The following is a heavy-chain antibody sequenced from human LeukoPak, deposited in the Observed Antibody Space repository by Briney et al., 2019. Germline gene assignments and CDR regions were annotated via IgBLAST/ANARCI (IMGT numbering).Heavy chain of an antibody. D-gene: IGHD1-1*01. Sequence: PSETLSLTCTVSGGALSDNNYYWGWSRQPPGKGLECIASIYYSGRPYYNPSIKSRVTISVDTSKNQFSLRLSSVTAADTAVYYCATWRTAKTGFDYWGQGTLVTVSS. V-gene: IGHV4-39*01. CDR1: GGALSDNNYY. CDR3: ATWRTAKTGFDY. J-gene: IGHJ4*02. CDR2: IYYSGRP.